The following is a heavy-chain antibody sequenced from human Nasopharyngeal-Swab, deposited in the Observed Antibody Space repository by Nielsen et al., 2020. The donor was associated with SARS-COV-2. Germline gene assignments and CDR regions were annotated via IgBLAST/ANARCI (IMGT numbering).Heavy chain of an antibody. D-gene: IGHD1/OR15-1a*01. CDR3: ARGARTGQFHFDY. J-gene: IGHJ4*02. V-gene: IGHV3-23*01. CDR2: TTGSGDLT. CDR1: GFTFATYG. Sequence: GGSLRLSCAASGFTFATYGMGWVRQAPGKGLEWVSATTGSGDLTSYADSVKGRFTISRDNSKNTLYLQMNSLRAEDTAAYYCARGARTGQFHFDYWGQGTLVTVSS.